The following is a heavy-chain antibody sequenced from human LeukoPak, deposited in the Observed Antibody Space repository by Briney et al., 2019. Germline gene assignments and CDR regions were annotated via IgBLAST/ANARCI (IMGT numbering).Heavy chain of an antibody. J-gene: IGHJ4*02. D-gene: IGHD1-1*01. V-gene: IGHV6-1*01. Sequence: SQTLSLTCAISRDSVSSNSAAWNWIRQSPSRGLEWLGRTYYRSKWSTYYAVSVKSRISINQDTSKNQISLQLNSVTPEDTAVYYCARSTGPIDYWGQGTLVTVSS. CDR3: ARSTGPIDY. CDR1: RDSVSSNSAA. CDR2: TYYRSKWST.